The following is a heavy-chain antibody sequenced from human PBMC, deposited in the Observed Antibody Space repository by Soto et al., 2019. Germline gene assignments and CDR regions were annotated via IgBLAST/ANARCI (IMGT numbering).Heavy chain of an antibody. Sequence: GGSLRLSCAASGFTFSSYDMHWVRQATGKGLEWVSAIGTAGDTYYPGSVKGRFTISRENAKNSLYLQMNSLRAGDTAVYYCARSFNGGLYYYYMDVWGKGTTVTVSS. J-gene: IGHJ6*03. CDR2: IGTAGDT. V-gene: IGHV3-13*01. D-gene: IGHD3-10*01. CDR3: ARSFNGGLYYYYMDV. CDR1: GFTFSSYD.